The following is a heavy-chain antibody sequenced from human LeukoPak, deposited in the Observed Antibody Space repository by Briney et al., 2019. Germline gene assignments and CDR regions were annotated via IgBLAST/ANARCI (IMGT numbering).Heavy chain of an antibody. Sequence: GGSLRLSCEGSGFTFSNYWMGWVRQAPGKGLQWVANIKTVGSEKYYVDSVKGRFTISRDNAKNSLYLQMNSLRAEDTAVYYCARDRWLAYFDYWGQGTLVTVSS. CDR2: IKTVGSEK. V-gene: IGHV3-7*01. J-gene: IGHJ4*02. D-gene: IGHD4-23*01. CDR1: GFTFSNYW. CDR3: ARDRWLAYFDY.